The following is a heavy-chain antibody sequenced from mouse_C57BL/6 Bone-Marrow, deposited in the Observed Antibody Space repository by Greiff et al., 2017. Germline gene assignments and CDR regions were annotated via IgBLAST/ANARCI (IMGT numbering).Heavy chain of an antibody. Sequence: EVQVVESGGGLVKPGGSLKLSCAASGFTFSSYAMSWVRQTPEKRLEWVATISDGGSYTYYPDNVKGRFTISRDNAKNNLYLQMSQLKSEDTAMYYCARDRVYYSSYVCWYFDVWGTGTTVTVSS. CDR3: ARDRVYYSSYVCWYFDV. J-gene: IGHJ1*03. V-gene: IGHV5-4*01. CDR1: GFTFSSYA. CDR2: ISDGGSYT. D-gene: IGHD2-5*01.